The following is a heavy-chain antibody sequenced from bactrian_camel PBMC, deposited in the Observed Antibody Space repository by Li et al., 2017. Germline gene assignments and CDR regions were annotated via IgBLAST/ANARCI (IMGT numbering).Heavy chain of an antibody. CDR3: ATWWSVGF. D-gene: IGHD7*01. CDR2: ITSDTEA. V-gene: IGHV3-2*01. J-gene: IGHJ6*01. CDR1: GFTFSNYQ. Sequence: HVQLVESGGGLVQPGGSLTLSCAASGFTFSNYQLNWVRQAPGRSLEWVSSITSDTEAVYADSVKGRFTISRDNAKNTLYLQMNSLKTEDTAVYYCATWWSVGFWGQGTQVTVS.